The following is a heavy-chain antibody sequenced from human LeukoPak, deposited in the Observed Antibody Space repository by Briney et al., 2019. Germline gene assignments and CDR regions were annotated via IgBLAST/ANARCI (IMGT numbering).Heavy chain of an antibody. D-gene: IGHD1-14*01. V-gene: IGHV3-23*01. CDR2: SSGSGTHT. J-gene: IGHJ4*02. CDR1: GFIFKNYA. Sequence: GGSLRLSCAASGFIFKNYAMAWVRQPPGKGLEWVSVSSGSGTHTYYAASVKGRFTISRDNSNNTLYLQMNSLRAEDTAVYYCARDRGRTRLDYWGQGTLVTVSS. CDR3: ARDRGRTRLDY.